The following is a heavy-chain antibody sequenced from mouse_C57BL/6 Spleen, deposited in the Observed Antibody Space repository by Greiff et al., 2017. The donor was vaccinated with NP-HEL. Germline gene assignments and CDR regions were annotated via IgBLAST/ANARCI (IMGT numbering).Heavy chain of an antibody. J-gene: IGHJ1*03. V-gene: IGHV2-4*01. D-gene: IGHD1-1*01. Sequence: QVQLKESGPGLVQPSQSLSITCTVSGFSFTSYGVHWVRQPPGKGLEWLGVIWSGGSTDYNAAFISRLSISKDNSKSQVFFKMNSLQADDTAIYYCAKNYGSSHWYFDVWGTGTTVTVSS. CDR1: GFSFTSYG. CDR3: AKNYGSSHWYFDV. CDR2: IWSGGST.